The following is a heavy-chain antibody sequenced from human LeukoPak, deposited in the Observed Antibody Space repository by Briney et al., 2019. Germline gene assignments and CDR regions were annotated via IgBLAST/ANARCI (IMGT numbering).Heavy chain of an antibody. CDR1: GFTFSSYA. J-gene: IGHJ4*02. CDR3: ARDSLMSSSHLDY. V-gene: IGHV3-33*08. Sequence: AGGSLRLSCAASGFTFSSYAMHWVRQAPGKGLEWVAVIWYDGSHTYYVDSVKGRFTISRDNPKNTLYLQMNSLRAEDTAVYYCARDSLMSSSHLDYWGQGTLVTVSS. CDR2: IWYDGSHT. D-gene: IGHD6-6*01.